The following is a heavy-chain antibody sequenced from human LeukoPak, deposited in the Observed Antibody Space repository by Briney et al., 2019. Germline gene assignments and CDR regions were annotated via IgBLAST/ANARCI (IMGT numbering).Heavy chain of an antibody. CDR1: GGSISSYY. J-gene: IGHJ5*02. Sequence: SETLSLTCTVSGGSISSYYWSWIRQPPGKGLEWIGYIYYSGSTNCNPSLRSRVTISVDTSKNQFSLKLSSVTAADTAVYYCARDSSGWSSWFDPWGQGTLVTVSS. CDR2: IYYSGST. CDR3: ARDSSGWSSWFDP. D-gene: IGHD6-19*01. V-gene: IGHV4-59*01.